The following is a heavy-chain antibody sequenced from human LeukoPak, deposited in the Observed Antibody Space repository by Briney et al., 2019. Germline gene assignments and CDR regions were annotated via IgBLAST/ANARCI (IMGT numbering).Heavy chain of an antibody. V-gene: IGHV4-39*01. D-gene: IGHD3-22*01. CDR3: ASYFDNSGYYRRKYYFDF. CDR1: GDSISSSSYY. Sequence: PSETLSLTCTVSGDSISSSSYYWGWIRQPPGKGLEWIGTIYYSGGTYYNPSLKSRVTISVDTSENQFSLKLSSVSAADTAVYFCASYFDNSGYYRRKYYFDFWGQGTLVTVSS. J-gene: IGHJ4*02. CDR2: IYYSGGT.